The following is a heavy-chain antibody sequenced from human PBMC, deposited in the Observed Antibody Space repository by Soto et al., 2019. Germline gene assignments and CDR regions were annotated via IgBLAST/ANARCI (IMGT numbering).Heavy chain of an antibody. D-gene: IGHD3-16*01. Sequence: GGSLRLSCAASGFTFSSYSMNWVRQAPGKGLEWVSSISSSSSYIYYADSVKGRFTISRDNAKNSLYLQMNSLRAEDTAVYYCARTTAFVSGTYPPAHFDYWGQGTRVTVSS. CDR3: ARTTAFVSGTYPPAHFDY. J-gene: IGHJ4*02. V-gene: IGHV3-21*01. CDR1: GFTFSSYS. CDR2: ISSSSSYI.